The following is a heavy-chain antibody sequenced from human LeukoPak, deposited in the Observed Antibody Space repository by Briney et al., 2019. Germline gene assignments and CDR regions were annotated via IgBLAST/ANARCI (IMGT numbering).Heavy chain of an antibody. CDR2: ISSSSGTI. Sequence: GGSLRLSCAASGFTFSSYSMHRVRQAPGKGLEWVSYISSSSGTIYYADSVKGRFTISRDNAKNSLYLQMNSLRDEDTAVYYCARAAYNAADYWGQGTLVTVSS. V-gene: IGHV3-48*02. CDR1: GFTFSSYS. D-gene: IGHD5-24*01. J-gene: IGHJ4*02. CDR3: ARAAYNAADY.